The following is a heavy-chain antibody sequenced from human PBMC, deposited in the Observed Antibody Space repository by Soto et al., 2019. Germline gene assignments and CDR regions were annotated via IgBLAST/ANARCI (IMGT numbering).Heavy chain of an antibody. V-gene: IGHV1-3*01. J-gene: IGHJ4*02. D-gene: IGHD6-19*01. CDR3: ARAVAVPADFDY. Sequence: ASVKVSCKASGYTFTGYAMHWVRQAPGQRLEWMGWINAGNGNTKYSQKFQGRVTITRDTSASTAYMELSSLTSEDTAVYYCARAVAVPADFDYWGQGTLVTVSS. CDR1: GYTFTGYA. CDR2: INAGNGNT.